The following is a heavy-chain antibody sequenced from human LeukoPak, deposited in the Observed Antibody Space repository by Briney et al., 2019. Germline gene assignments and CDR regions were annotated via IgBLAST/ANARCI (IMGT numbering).Heavy chain of an antibody. CDR2: ISSRGSYI. V-gene: IGHV3-21*04. CDR3: ARGLEMATPRGY. J-gene: IGHJ4*02. Sequence: GGSLRLSCAASGFTFSNYNINWVRQAPGKGLEWVSCISSRGSYIYYADSVKGRFTISRDNSKNTLYLQMNSLRAEDTAVYYCARGLEMATPRGYWGQGTLVTVSS. D-gene: IGHD5-24*01. CDR1: GFTFSNYN.